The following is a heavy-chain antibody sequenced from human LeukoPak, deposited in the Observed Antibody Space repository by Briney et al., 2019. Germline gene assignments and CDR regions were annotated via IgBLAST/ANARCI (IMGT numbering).Heavy chain of an antibody. V-gene: IGHV3-15*01. J-gene: IGHJ4*02. CDR1: GFTFMKAW. CDR2: IKSKPDGGTT. D-gene: IGHD2-2*02. CDR3: TTDPLTIPIPGLFDY. Sequence: GGSLRLSCAASGFTFMKAWMSWVRQAPGKGLEWVGHIKSKPDGGTTDYAAPVKDRFSISRDDSKNMVYLQMIGLKTEDTAVYYCTTDPLTIPIPGLFDYWGQGALVTVSS.